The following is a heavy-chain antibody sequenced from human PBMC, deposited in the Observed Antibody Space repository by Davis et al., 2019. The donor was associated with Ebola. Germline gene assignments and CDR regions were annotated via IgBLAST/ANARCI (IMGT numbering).Heavy chain of an antibody. V-gene: IGHV3-48*03. J-gene: IGHJ6*02. CDR2: ISSSGSTI. CDR3: ARDRRIVATDFYYYYGMDV. CDR1: GGSISSSN. D-gene: IGHD5-12*01. Sequence: LSLTCAVSGGSISSSNWWSWVRQPPGKGLEWVSYISSSGSTIYYADSVKGRFTISRDNAKNSLYLQMNSLRAEDTAVYYCARDRRIVATDFYYYYGMDVWGQGTTVTVSS.